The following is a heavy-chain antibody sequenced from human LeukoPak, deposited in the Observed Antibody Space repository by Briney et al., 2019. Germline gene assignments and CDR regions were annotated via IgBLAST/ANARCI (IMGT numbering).Heavy chain of an antibody. J-gene: IGHJ4*02. CDR3: ATAQDRLYYYDSSGYLGFDY. D-gene: IGHD3-22*01. CDR2: FDPEDGET. CDR1: GYTLTELS. V-gene: IGHV1-24*01. Sequence: ASVKVSCKVSGYTLTELSMHWVRQAPGKGLEWMGGFDPEDGETIYAQKFQGRVTMTEDTSTDTAYMELSSLRSEDTAVYYCATAQDRLYYYDSSGYLGFDYWGQGTLVTVSS.